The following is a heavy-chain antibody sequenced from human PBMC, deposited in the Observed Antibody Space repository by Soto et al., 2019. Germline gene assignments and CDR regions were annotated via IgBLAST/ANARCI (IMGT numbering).Heavy chain of an antibody. Sequence: QLQLRESGPGLVKPSGTLSLTCTVSGGSISTTTYYWGWIRQPPGKGLEWIGTIYYTGNTYYNPSLKSRVTMSVDTSKNEFSLKLSSVTAADTAVYYCARHAGLGYCSSTSCYGDVNYWGQGTLVTVSS. CDR2: IYYTGNT. CDR1: GGSISTTTYY. D-gene: IGHD2-2*01. CDR3: ARHAGLGYCSSTSCYGDVNY. J-gene: IGHJ4*02. V-gene: IGHV4-39*01.